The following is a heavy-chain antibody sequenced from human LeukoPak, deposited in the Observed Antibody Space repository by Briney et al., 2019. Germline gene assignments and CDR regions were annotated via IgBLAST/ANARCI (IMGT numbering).Heavy chain of an antibody. CDR1: GFTITSYA. CDR3: ALCRLPFYGMDV. CDR2: ISDSSDRT. Sequence: AGGSLRLSCAASGFTITSYAMSWVRQAPGKGLEWVSTISDSSDRTYYADSVKGRFTISRDNSKNTLYLQMNSLRAEDTAVYSCALCRLPFYGMDVWGQGTTVTVSS. J-gene: IGHJ6*02. D-gene: IGHD2-2*01. V-gene: IGHV3-23*01.